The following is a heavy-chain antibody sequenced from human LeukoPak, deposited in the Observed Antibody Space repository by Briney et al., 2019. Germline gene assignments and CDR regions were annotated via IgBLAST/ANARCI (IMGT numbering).Heavy chain of an antibody. CDR1: GYSISSGYY. J-gene: IGHJ4*02. CDR2: IYYSGST. CDR3: ASNPSILGELSSFDY. D-gene: IGHD3-16*02. Sequence: PSETLSLTCAVSGYSISSGYYWGWIRQPPGKGLEWIGSIYYSGSTYYNPSLKSRVTISVDTSKNQFSLKLSSVTAADTAVYYCASNPSILGELSSFDYWGQGTLVTVSS. V-gene: IGHV4-38-2*01.